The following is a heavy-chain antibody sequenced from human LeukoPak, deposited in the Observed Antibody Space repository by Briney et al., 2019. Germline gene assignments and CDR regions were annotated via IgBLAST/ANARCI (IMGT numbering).Heavy chain of an antibody. CDR3: AATNYFYGSGSSHKRDS. V-gene: IGHV4-34*01. CDR2: VDHSGRT. Sequence: PSEALSLTCGVYGDSFDNYYWNWIRQFPEKRLEWIGEVDHSGRTTYSPSLQGRVTISVDTSKSQFSLKLNSVTAADTAVYFCAATNYFYGSGSSHKRDSWGQGTLVTVSS. CDR1: GDSFDNYY. D-gene: IGHD3-10*01. J-gene: IGHJ4*02.